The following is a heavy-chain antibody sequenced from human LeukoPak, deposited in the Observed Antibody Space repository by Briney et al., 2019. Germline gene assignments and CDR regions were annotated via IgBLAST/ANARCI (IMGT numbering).Heavy chain of an antibody. J-gene: IGHJ4*02. CDR2: INHSGST. D-gene: IGHD6-19*01. Sequence: SETLSLTCAVYGGSFSGYSWSWIRQPPGKGLEWIGEINHSGSTNYNPSLKSRVTISVDTSKNQFSLKLSSVTAADTAVYYCARTGPRQLIDYWGQGTLVTVSS. CDR3: ARTGPRQLIDY. CDR1: GGSFSGYS. V-gene: IGHV4-34*01.